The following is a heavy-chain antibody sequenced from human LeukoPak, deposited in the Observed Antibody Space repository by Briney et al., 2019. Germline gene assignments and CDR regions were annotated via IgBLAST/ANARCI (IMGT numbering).Heavy chain of an antibody. J-gene: IGHJ6*03. V-gene: IGHV3-20*04. CDR2: INWNGGRT. D-gene: IGHD6-6*01. CDR3: ARVQLVDYYYYSYMDV. CDR1: GFIFDDYG. Sequence: GGSLRLSCAAFGFIFDDYGMSWVRQAPGKGLEWVSGINWNGGRTGYADSVKGRFTISRDNAKNSLYLQMNSLRAEDTALYYCARVQLVDYYYYSYMDVWGKGTTVTVSS.